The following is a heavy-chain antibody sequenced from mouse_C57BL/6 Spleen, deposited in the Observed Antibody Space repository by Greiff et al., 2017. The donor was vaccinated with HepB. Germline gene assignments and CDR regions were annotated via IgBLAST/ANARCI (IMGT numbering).Heavy chain of an antibody. CDR3: ARYTTVVANWYFDV. D-gene: IGHD1-1*01. J-gene: IGHJ1*03. V-gene: IGHV3-8*01. CDR1: GYSITSDY. CDR2: ISYSGST. Sequence: DVKLVESGPGLAKPSQTLSLTCSVTGYSITSDYWNWIRIFPGNKLEYMGYISYSGSTYYNPSLKSRISITRDTSKNQYYLQLNSVTTEDTATYYCARYTTVVANWYFDVWGTGTTVTVSS.